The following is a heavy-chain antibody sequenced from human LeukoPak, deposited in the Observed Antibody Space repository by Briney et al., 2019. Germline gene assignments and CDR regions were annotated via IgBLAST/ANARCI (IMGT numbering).Heavy chain of an antibody. V-gene: IGHV3-66*01. J-gene: IGHJ4*02. CDR2: LYSDGST. CDR1: GFTVSSNY. Sequence: GGSLRLSCAASGFTVSSNYMSWVRQAPGKGLEWVSVLYSDGSTYYADSVKGRFTISRDDFQNTLYLQMNSLRAEDTAVYFCASSGYSYGLRFDSWGQGTLVTVSS. CDR3: ASSGYSYGLRFDS. D-gene: IGHD5-18*01.